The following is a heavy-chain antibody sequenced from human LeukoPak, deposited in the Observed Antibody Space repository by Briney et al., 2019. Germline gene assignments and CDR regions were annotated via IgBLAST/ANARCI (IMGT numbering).Heavy chain of an antibody. CDR1: GFTFDDYT. CDR3: AKDAISGHYLDY. J-gene: IGHJ4*02. Sequence: GGSLRLSCAASGFTFDDYTMHWVRQAPGKGLEWVSLISWDGGSTYYADSVKGRFTISRDNSKNSLYLQMNSLRTEDTALYYCAKDAISGHYLDYWGQGTLVTVSS. V-gene: IGHV3-43*01. D-gene: IGHD2-15*01. CDR2: ISWDGGST.